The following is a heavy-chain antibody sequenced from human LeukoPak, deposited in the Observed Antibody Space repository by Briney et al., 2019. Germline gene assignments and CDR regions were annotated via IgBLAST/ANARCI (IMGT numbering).Heavy chain of an antibody. CDR1: GYSFTSYW. J-gene: IGHJ3*02. CDR2: IYPGDSDT. Sequence: GESLQISCQGSGYSFTSYWIGWVRQMPGKGLEWMGIIYPGDSDTRYSPSFQGQVTISADKSISTAYLQWSSLKASDTAMYYCARQAGSSWPHDAFDIWGQGTMVTVSS. V-gene: IGHV5-51*01. CDR3: ARQAGSSWPHDAFDI. D-gene: IGHD6-13*01.